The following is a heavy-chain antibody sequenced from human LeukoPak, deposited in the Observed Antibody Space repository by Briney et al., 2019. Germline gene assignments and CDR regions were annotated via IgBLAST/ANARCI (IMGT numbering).Heavy chain of an antibody. V-gene: IGHV3-23*01. D-gene: IGHD5-18*01. CDR1: GFTFDNYA. CDR3: AKGGDTSMGIDY. Sequence: GGSLRLSCAASGFTFDNYAMSWVRQAPGKGLEWVSTITDSGVSTYYADSVKGRFTISRDSPKNTLYLQMNSLRAEDTAVYYCAKGGDTSMGIDYRGQGTLVTVSS. CDR2: ITDSGVST. J-gene: IGHJ4*02.